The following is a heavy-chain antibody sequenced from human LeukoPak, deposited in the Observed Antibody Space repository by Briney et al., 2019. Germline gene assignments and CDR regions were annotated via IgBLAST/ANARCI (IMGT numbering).Heavy chain of an antibody. CDR3: AKPYYGSGSYPDAFDI. D-gene: IGHD3-10*01. Sequence: GESLRLSCAASGFTVSSNYMSWVRQAPGKGLEWVSAISGSGGSTYYADSVKGRFTISRDNSKNTLYLQMNSLRAEDTAVYYCAKPYYGSGSYPDAFDIWGQGTMVTVSS. V-gene: IGHV3-23*01. CDR2: ISGSGGST. J-gene: IGHJ3*02. CDR1: GFTVSSNY.